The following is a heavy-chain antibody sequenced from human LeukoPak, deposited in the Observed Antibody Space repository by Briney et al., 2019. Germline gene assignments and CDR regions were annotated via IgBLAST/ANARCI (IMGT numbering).Heavy chain of an antibody. V-gene: IGHV1-69*04. CDR2: VIPILDIS. D-gene: IGHD6-13*01. CDR1: GGTFRNYD. Sequence: ASVKVSCTASGGTFRNYDVSWLRQAPGQGLEGMGRVIPILDISNYAQKFQGRVTFTADKSTGTAYMEFNSLTSDDTAVYYCATALPRTQQLVRSGNYYSGLDVWGRGTTVIVSS. CDR3: ATALPRTQQLVRSGNYYSGLDV. J-gene: IGHJ6*02.